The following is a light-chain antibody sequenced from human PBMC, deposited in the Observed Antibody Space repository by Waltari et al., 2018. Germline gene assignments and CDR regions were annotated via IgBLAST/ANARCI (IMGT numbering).Light chain of an antibody. CDR1: SGRIASNY. V-gene: IGLV6-57*03. J-gene: IGLJ2*01. CDR3: QSYDSSNHVV. Sequence: NFMLTQPHSVSESPGKTVTISCTRSSGRIASNYVQWYQQRPGIAPTTVIYEDNQRPSGVPDRFSGSIDSSSNSASRTISGLKTEDEADYYCQSYDSSNHVVFGGGTKLTVL. CDR2: EDN.